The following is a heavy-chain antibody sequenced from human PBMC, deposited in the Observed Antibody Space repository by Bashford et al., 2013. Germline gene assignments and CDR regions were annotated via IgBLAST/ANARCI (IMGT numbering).Heavy chain of an antibody. CDR2: INHSGST. D-gene: IGHD5-18*01. Sequence: LLYSSETLSLTCAVYGGSFSGYYWSWTPPRPREGLEWIGEINHSGSTNYNPSLKSRVTISVDTSKNQFSLKLSSVTAADTAVYYCARVRRGIQVWWDLTSYYFDYWGQGTLVTVSS. V-gene: IGHV4-34*01. J-gene: IGHJ4*02. CDR1: GGSFSGYY. CDR3: ARVRRGIQVWWDLTSYYFDY.